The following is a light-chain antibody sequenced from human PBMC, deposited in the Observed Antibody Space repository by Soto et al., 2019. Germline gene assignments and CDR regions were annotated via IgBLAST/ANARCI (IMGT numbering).Light chain of an antibody. CDR3: AAWDDSLNGPL. J-gene: IGLJ2*01. Sequence: QSVLTQPPSASGTPGQRVTISCSGSSSNIGSNTVNWYQQFPGTAPKLLIYNNNQRPSGVPDRFSGSKSGTSASLAISGLQSEDEADYYCAAWDDSLNGPLFGGGTKLTVL. V-gene: IGLV1-44*01. CDR1: SSNIGSNT. CDR2: NNN.